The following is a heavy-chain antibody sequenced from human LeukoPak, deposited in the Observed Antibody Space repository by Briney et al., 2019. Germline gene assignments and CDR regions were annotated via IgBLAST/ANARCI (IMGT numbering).Heavy chain of an antibody. CDR1: GYTFTSYY. CDR2: FNPSGGST. Sequence: ASVKVSCKASGYTFTSYYMHWVRQAPGQGLEWMGIFNPSGGSTSYAQKFQGRVTMTRDTSTSTVYMELSSLRSEDTAVYYCARTPAYYDFWSGYYPRYYFDYWGQGTLVTVSS. CDR3: ARTPAYYDFWSGYYPRYYFDY. D-gene: IGHD3-3*01. J-gene: IGHJ4*02. V-gene: IGHV1-46*01.